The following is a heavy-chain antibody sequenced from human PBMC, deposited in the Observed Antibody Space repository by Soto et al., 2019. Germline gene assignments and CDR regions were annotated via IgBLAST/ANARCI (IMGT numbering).Heavy chain of an antibody. CDR1: GYTFTNYY. Sequence: QVQLVQSGAEVKKPGASVKISCRASGYTFTNYYIHWVRQAPGQGLEWLGIINPFNPTGTSTNYAQKFQGRVTLTMDTSTSTVYMELSGLRSEDTAMFYCARDLAAGDHWGQGTLVIVPS. CDR3: ARDLAAGDH. V-gene: IGHV1-46*01. CDR2: INPFNPTGTST. D-gene: IGHD6-13*01. J-gene: IGHJ4*02.